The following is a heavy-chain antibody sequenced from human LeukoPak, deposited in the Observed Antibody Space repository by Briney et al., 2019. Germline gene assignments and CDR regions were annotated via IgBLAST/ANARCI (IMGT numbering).Heavy chain of an antibody. J-gene: IGHJ5*02. Sequence: ASVKVSCKASGYTFTGYYMHWVRQAPGQGLEWMGWINPNSGGTNYAQKFQGRVTMTRDTSISTAYVELSRLRSDDTAVYYCARDGSYDSTYIGWFDPWGQGTLVTVSS. V-gene: IGHV1-2*02. CDR2: INPNSGGT. CDR1: GYTFTGYY. CDR3: ARDGSYDSTYIGWFDP. D-gene: IGHD3-22*01.